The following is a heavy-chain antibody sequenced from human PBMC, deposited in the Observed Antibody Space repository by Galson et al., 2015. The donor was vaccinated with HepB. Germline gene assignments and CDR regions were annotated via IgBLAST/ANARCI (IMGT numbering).Heavy chain of an antibody. CDR2: IVVGSGNT. J-gene: IGHJ4*02. CDR3: ARWGKDIVVVPAAHSQYYFDY. D-gene: IGHD2-2*01. V-gene: IGHV1-58*01. CDR1: GFTFTSSA. Sequence: SVKVSCKASGFTFTSSAVQWVRQARGQRLEWIGWIVVGSGNTNYAQKFQERVTISVDTSKNQFSLKLSSVTAADTAVYYCARWGKDIVVVPAAHSQYYFDYWGQGTLVTVSS.